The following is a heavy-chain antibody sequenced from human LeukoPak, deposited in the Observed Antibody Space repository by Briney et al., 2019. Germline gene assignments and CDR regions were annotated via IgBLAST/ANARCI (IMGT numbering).Heavy chain of an antibody. Sequence: GASVKVSCKASGGTFSSYAISWVRQAPGQGLEWMGGIIPIFGTANYAQKFQGRVTITADESTSTAYMELSSLRSEDTAVYYCARGTEYSSSSTSANWGQGTLVTVSS. CDR1: GGTFSSYA. V-gene: IGHV1-69*13. CDR2: IIPIFGTA. J-gene: IGHJ4*02. D-gene: IGHD6-6*01. CDR3: ARGTEYSSSSTSAN.